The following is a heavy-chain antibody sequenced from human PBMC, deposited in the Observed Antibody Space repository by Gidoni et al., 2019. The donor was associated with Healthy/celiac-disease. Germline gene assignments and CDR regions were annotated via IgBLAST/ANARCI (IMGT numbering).Heavy chain of an antibody. CDR3: ARADSSGFYYYYYGMDV. CDR2: IWYDGSNK. D-gene: IGHD6-19*01. V-gene: IGHV3-33*01. Sequence: QLQLLESGGGVVQPGRSLRLSCAASGFTFSCYGMHWVRQAPGTGLAWVAVIWYDGSNKYYADSVKGRFTISRDDSKNTLYLQMNSRRADDTAVYYCARADSSGFYYYYYGMDVWGQGTTVTVSS. J-gene: IGHJ6*02. CDR1: GFTFSCYG.